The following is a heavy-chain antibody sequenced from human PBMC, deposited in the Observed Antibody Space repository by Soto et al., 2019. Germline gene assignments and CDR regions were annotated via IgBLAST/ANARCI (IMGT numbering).Heavy chain of an antibody. CDR1: GFTFSSYS. Sequence: PGGSLRLSCAASGFTFSSYSMNWVRQAPGKGLEWVSYISSSSSTIYYADSVKGRFTISRDNAKNSLYLQMNSLRAEDTAVYYCARDCSSTSCYFGMDVWGKGTTVTVSS. J-gene: IGHJ6*04. V-gene: IGHV3-48*01. CDR2: ISSSSSTI. CDR3: ARDCSSTSCYFGMDV. D-gene: IGHD2-2*01.